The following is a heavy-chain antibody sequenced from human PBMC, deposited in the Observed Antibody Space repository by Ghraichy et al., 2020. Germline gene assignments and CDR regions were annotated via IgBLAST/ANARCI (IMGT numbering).Heavy chain of an antibody. Sequence: GGSLRLSCADSGFTFSSYEMSWVCQAPGKGLEWDSAISGSGGSTYYADSVKGRFTISRDNSKNTLYLQMNSLRAEDTAVYYCANRDIVVVPAAMPQLYWGLGTLVTVSS. V-gene: IGHV3-23*01. CDR3: ANRDIVVVPAAMPQLY. D-gene: IGHD2-2*01. CDR2: ISGSGGST. J-gene: IGHJ4*01. CDR1: GFTFSSYE.